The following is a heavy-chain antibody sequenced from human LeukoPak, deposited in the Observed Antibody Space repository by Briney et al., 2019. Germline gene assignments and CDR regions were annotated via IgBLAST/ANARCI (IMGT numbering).Heavy chain of an antibody. D-gene: IGHD7-27*01. CDR3: AKEGGDWGEGYFDY. CDR1: GFTFSDSY. Sequence: GGSLRLSCAASGFTFSDSYKSWIRQVPGKGLEWISYISSSGGTIYYADSVKGRFTISRDNAKNSLHLQMNSLRAEDTAVYYCAKEGGDWGEGYFDYWGQGTLVTVSS. CDR2: ISSSGGTI. V-gene: IGHV3-11*01. J-gene: IGHJ4*02.